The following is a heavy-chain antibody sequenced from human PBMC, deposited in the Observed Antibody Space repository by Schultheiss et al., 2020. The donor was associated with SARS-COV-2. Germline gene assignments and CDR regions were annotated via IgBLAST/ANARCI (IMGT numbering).Heavy chain of an antibody. J-gene: IGHJ5*02. CDR3: ARVQGIAAAANWFDP. CDR2: ISAYNGNT. CDR1: GGTFNNYA. Sequence: ASVKVSCKASGGTFNNYAVSWVRQAPGQGLEWMGWISAYNGNTNYAQKLQGRVTMTTDTSTSTAYMELRSLRSDDTAVYYCARVQGIAAAANWFDPWGQGTLVTVSS. V-gene: IGHV1-18*01. D-gene: IGHD6-13*01.